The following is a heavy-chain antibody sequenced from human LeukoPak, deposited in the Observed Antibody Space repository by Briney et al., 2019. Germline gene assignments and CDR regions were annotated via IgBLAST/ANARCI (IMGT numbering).Heavy chain of an antibody. CDR1: GYSFTNYW. CDR2: FYPGDSDT. J-gene: IGHJ6*04. V-gene: IGHV5-51*01. D-gene: IGHD2-2*02. Sequence: GEALQISCKGSGYSFTNYWINWVRQMPGKGLESMGIFYPGDSDTRYSPSFQGQVTISADKSISTAYLRWSSLKASDTDLYYCARLRCCRNSCYIAEEIALDVWGKGITVTVSS. CDR3: ARLRCCRNSCYIAEEIALDV.